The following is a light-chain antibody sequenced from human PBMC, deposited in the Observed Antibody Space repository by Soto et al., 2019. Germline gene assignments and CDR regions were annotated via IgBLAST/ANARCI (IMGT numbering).Light chain of an antibody. Sequence: DIQLTQSPSFLSASVGDRVTITCRASQGISSYLAWYQQKPGKAPKLLLYAASTLQSGGPSRLSGRGCGTVFPPIISSLQPEEFVNYCRQQLRTYPPPLGPGTRLEIK. J-gene: IGKJ5*01. CDR2: AAS. CDR3: QQLRTYPPP. CDR1: QGISSY. V-gene: IGKV1-9*01.